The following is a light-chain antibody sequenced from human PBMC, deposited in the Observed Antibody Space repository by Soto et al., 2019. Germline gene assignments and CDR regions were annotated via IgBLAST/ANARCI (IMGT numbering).Light chain of an antibody. V-gene: IGKV1-5*01. CDR2: DAS. CDR3: QQYNTYSQT. Sequence: DIQMTQSPPTVSASVGDRVTITCRASQSISGWLAWYQQRPGKAPKLLIYDASNLEGGVPSSFSGTGSATEFTPTISSLQPEDFATYYCQQYNTYSQTFGQGTKVDIK. CDR1: QSISGW. J-gene: IGKJ1*01.